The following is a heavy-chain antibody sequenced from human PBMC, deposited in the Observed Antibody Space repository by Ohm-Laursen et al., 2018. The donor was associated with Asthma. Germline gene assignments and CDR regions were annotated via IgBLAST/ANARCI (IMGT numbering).Heavy chain of an antibody. D-gene: IGHD3-9*01. V-gene: IGHV4-61*01. CDR1: GASVGDSTWS. CDR3: ARLDWVQSMFDS. Sequence: PSQTLSLTCAASGASVGDSTWSWSWVRQPPGRELEFIAYMSYRGGINYNPSLQSRVTLSIDTSKNQVSLRLISVTAADTALYFCARLDWVQSMFDSWGQGNLVTVSS. J-gene: IGHJ4*02. CDR2: MSYRGGI.